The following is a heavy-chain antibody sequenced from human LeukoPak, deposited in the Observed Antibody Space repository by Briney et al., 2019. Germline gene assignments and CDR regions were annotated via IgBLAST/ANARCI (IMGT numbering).Heavy chain of an antibody. CDR1: GFTFSTYW. CDR3: GRFGYEAAVDL. J-gene: IGHJ5*02. D-gene: IGHD6-13*01. Sequence: GGSLRLSCAASGFTFSTYWMTWVRLAPGKGLEWVANIEPAGSDTYYVAPVKGRLTIFRDNAKNLLYLQMNDLRADDTAVYSCGRFGYEAAVDLWGQGTLVAVS. V-gene: IGHV3-7*01. CDR2: IEPAGSDT.